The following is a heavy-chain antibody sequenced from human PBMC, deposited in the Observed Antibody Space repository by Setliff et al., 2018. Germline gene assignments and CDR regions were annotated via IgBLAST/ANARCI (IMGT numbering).Heavy chain of an antibody. V-gene: IGHV4-4*08. D-gene: IGHD1-1*01. CDR1: GGSISSYY. J-gene: IGHJ3*02. Sequence: SSETLSLTCSVSGGSISSYYWSWIRQPPGKGLEWIGYIYTRGSTNYNPSLQGRVTISVDTAKKQFSLKLNSVAAADTAIYYCARGGGRIRQLGATGVHTFDIWGQGTMVTVSS. CDR2: IYTRGST. CDR3: ARGGGRIRQLGATGVHTFDI.